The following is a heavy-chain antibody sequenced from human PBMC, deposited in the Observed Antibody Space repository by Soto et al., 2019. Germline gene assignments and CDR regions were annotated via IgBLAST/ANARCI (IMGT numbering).Heavy chain of an antibody. CDR2: AAYSGGT. J-gene: IGHJ4*02. CDR1: GGSIANNNYF. V-gene: IGHV4-39*01. CDR3: AKVGVGATSHSDFDS. Sequence: SETLSLTCTVSGGSIANNNYFWGWVRQPPGKGLEWIGSAAYSGGTYKNPSLKSRVTVSVDTSKNQFSLKLTSVTAADTAVYYCAKVGVGATSHSDFDSWGQGTLVTVSS. D-gene: IGHD2-15*01.